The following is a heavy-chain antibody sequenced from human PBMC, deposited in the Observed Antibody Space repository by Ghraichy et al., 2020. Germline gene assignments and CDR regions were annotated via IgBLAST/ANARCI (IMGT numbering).Heavy chain of an antibody. J-gene: IGHJ6*04. CDR3: ARNRASLDV. Sequence: GGSLRLSCAASGFTFSIYSMSWVRQAPGKGLEWVANINPDGSEKYYVDSVKGRFTMSRDNANNSVSLQMNSLRAEDTAVYYCARNRASLDVWGKGTTVTVSS. CDR1: GFTFSIYS. V-gene: IGHV3-7*03. D-gene: IGHD2/OR15-2a*01. CDR2: INPDGSEK.